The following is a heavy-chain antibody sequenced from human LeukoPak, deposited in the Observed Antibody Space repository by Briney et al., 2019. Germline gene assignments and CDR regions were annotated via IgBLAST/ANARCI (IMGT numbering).Heavy chain of an antibody. J-gene: IGHJ4*02. CDR2: IYYSGST. CDR1: GGSISSGDYY. CDR3: ARVVPASNYDFDY. D-gene: IGHD2-2*01. V-gene: IGHV4-30-4*08. Sequence: PSQTLSLTCTVSGGSISSGDYYWSWIRQPPGKGLEWIGYIYYSGSTYYNPSLKSRVTISVDTSKNQFSLKLSSVTAADTAVYCCARVVPASNYDFDYWGQGTLVTVSS.